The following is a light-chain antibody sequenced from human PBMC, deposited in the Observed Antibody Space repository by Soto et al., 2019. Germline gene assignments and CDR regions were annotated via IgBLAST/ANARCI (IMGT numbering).Light chain of an antibody. V-gene: IGKV3-20*01. CDR2: GAS. Sequence: EIVLTQSPGTLSLSSGERATLSCRASQSVRSNYLAWYQQKPGQAPRLLIYGASSRATGIPDRFGGSGSGTDFTLTISRLEPEDCAVYYCQQYASSPLTFGGGTKVESK. J-gene: IGKJ4*01. CDR1: QSVRSNY. CDR3: QQYASSPLT.